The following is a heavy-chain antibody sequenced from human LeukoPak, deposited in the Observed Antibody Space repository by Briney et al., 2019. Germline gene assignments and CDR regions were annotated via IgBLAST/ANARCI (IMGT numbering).Heavy chain of an antibody. CDR3: ARKTYYYGSGSSPGYYYYMDV. CDR1: GFTFDDYG. Sequence: GGSLRLSCAASGFTFDDYGMSWVRQAPGKGLEWVSGINWNGGSTGYADSVKGRFTISRDNAKNSLYLQMNSLRAEDTALYYCARKTYYYGSGSSPGYYYYMDVWGKGTTVTVSS. V-gene: IGHV3-20*04. D-gene: IGHD3-10*01. J-gene: IGHJ6*03. CDR2: INWNGGST.